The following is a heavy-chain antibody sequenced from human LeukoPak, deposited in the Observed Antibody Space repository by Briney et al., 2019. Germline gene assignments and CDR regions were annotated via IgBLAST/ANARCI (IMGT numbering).Heavy chain of an antibody. CDR1: GASISTGDYY. Sequence: SETLSLTCAVSGASISTGDYYWSWIRQPPGRGLEWIGYIYYSGSTDYNPSLKGRVTISVDTSKNQYSVKLNSVTAADTAVYYCARGPNYVWGSYRYFDYWGQGTLVTVSS. D-gene: IGHD3-16*02. J-gene: IGHJ4*02. V-gene: IGHV4-30-4*01. CDR2: IYYSGST. CDR3: ARGPNYVWGSYRYFDY.